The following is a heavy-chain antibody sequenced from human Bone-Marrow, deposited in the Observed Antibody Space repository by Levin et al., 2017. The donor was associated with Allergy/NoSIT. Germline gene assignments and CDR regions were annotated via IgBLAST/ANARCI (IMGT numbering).Heavy chain of an antibody. J-gene: IGHJ6*02. Sequence: GESLKISCAASGFTFNSYAMHWVRQAPGKGLEWVAGISYDGINKYYADSVKGRITVSRDNSKNTVYVEMNRLRADDTAVYFCVKVAATRDQWYYYGMDVWGQGTTVTVSS. D-gene: IGHD1-26*01. V-gene: IGHV3-30*03. CDR2: ISYDGINK. CDR3: VKVAATRDQWYYYGMDV. CDR1: GFTFNSYA.